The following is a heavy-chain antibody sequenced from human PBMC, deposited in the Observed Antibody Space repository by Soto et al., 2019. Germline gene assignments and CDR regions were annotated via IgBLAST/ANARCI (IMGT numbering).Heavy chain of an antibody. Sequence: QVQLQESGPGLVKPSETLSLTCAVSGVSISSYYWSWIRQPPGKGLEWIGYNYYSGTTNYNPSLKSRVTISVDTSKNQFSLRLTSVTAADTAVYYCVREAYLGYGHAIDPWGQGTLVTVSS. D-gene: IGHD5-12*01. CDR1: GVSISSYY. J-gene: IGHJ5*02. CDR2: NYYSGTT. CDR3: VREAYLGYGHAIDP. V-gene: IGHV4-59*01.